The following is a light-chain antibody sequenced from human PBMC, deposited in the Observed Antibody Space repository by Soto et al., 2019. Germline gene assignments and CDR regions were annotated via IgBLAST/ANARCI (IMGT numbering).Light chain of an antibody. V-gene: IGLV3-21*04. Sequence: SYELTQPPSVSVAPGKTARITCGGNNIGSKSVHWYQQKPGQAPVLVIYYDSDRPSGIPERFSGSNSGNTATLTISRVEAGDEAEDYGQGWDSSSDHVVFGGGTKVTVL. J-gene: IGLJ2*01. CDR3: QGWDSSSDHVV. CDR1: NIGSKS. CDR2: YDS.